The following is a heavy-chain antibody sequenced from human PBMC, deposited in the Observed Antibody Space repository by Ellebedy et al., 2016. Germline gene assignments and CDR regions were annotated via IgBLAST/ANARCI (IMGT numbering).Heavy chain of an antibody. Sequence: SVKVSCXASGGTFSSYAISWVRQAPGQGLEWMGGIIPIFGTANYAQKFQGRVTITADKSTSTAYMELSSLRSEDTAVYYCARDSKYCSSTSCPYYYYGMDVWGQGTTVTVSS. V-gene: IGHV1-69*06. J-gene: IGHJ6*02. CDR3: ARDSKYCSSTSCPYYYYGMDV. CDR2: IIPIFGTA. D-gene: IGHD2-2*01. CDR1: GGTFSSYA.